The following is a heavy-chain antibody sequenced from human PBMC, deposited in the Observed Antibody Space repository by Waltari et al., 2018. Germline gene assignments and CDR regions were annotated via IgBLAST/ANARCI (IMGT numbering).Heavy chain of an antibody. J-gene: IGHJ6*03. V-gene: IGHV1-69*14. CDR1: GGTFSSYA. CDR3: AQKQWLVPPYYYYYMDV. Sequence: QVQLVQSGAEVKKPGSSVKVSCKASGGTFSSYAISWVRQAPGQGLEWMGGISPIFGTANYAQKFQGRVTITADKSTSTAYMELSSLRSEDTAVYYCAQKQWLVPPYYYYYMDVWGKGTTVTVSS. D-gene: IGHD6-19*01. CDR2: ISPIFGTA.